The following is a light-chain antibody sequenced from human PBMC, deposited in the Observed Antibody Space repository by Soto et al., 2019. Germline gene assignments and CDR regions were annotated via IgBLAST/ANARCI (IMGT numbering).Light chain of an antibody. CDR1: QSVNSY. J-gene: IGKJ2*01. Sequence: EIVLTQSPGTLSLAPGERATLSCRASQSVNSYLAWYQQKPGQAPRLLIYGASYRATGIPDRFSGSGSGTDFTLVISRLEPEDFAVYYCQQYGISPLYTFGQGTKLEIK. V-gene: IGKV3-20*01. CDR2: GAS. CDR3: QQYGISPLYT.